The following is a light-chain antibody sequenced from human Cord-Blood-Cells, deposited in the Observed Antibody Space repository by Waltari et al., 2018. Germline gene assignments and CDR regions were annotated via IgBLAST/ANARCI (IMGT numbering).Light chain of an antibody. V-gene: IGKV4-1*01. Sequence: DIVMTQSPDSLAVSLGERATINCKSSQSVLYSSNNKNYLAWYQQKPGQPPKLLIYWASTRESRVPDRFSGSVSGADFTLNSSSLQAEDVAVYYCQQYYSTPYTFGQGTKLEIK. CDR1: QSVLYSSNNKNY. J-gene: IGKJ2*01. CDR3: QQYYSTPYT. CDR2: WAS.